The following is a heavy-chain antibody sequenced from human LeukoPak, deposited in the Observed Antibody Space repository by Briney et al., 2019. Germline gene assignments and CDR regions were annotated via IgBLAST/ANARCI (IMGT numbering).Heavy chain of an antibody. CDR1: GGSISSHY. Sequence: NPSETLSLTCTVSGGSISSHYWSWIRQPPGKGLEWIGYIYYSGSTNYNPSLKSRVTISVDTSKNQFSLKLSSVTAADTAVYYCARPYCSSTRCYGYFDLWGRGTLVTVSS. CDR2: IYYSGST. CDR3: ARPYCSSTRCYGYFDL. V-gene: IGHV4-59*08. J-gene: IGHJ2*01. D-gene: IGHD2-2*01.